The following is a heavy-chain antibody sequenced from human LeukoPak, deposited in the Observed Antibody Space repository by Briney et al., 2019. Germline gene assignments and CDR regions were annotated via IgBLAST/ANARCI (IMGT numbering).Heavy chain of an antibody. D-gene: IGHD1-26*01. CDR2: ITSDGSST. CDR1: GFTFSSYW. V-gene: IGHV3-74*01. Sequence: GGSLRLSCAASGFTFSSYWMHWVRQVPGKGLVWVSHITSDGSSTNDADSVKGRFTISRDNTKNTLYLQMNSLRAEDTAVYYCARDRGGSYDCWGQGTLVTVSS. CDR3: ARDRGGSYDC. J-gene: IGHJ4*02.